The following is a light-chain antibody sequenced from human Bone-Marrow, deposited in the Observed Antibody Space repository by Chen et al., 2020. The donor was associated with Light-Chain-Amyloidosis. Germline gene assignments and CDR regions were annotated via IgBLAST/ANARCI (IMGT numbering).Light chain of an antibody. Sequence: QSALTQPASVSGSPGHSIAISCTGASSDIGGYNFVSWYQQHSGKAPKLILYEVSNRPSGVSSRVSGSKSGDTASLTISGLQPEDEADYYCSSYTTSTTWVFGGGTKLTVL. J-gene: IGLJ3*02. CDR1: SSDIGGYNF. V-gene: IGLV2-14*01. CDR3: SSYTTSTTWV. CDR2: EVS.